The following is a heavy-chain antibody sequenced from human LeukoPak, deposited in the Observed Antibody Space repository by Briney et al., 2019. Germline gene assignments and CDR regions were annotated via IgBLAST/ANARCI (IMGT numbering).Heavy chain of an antibody. CDR3: ARHVRPCGPFPWAFDI. CDR2: IYYSGST. D-gene: IGHD3-3*02. Sequence: SETLSLTCTVSGGSISSYYWSWIRQPPGKGLEWIGYIYYSGSTNYNPSLKSRVTIPVDTSKNQFSLKLSSVTAADTAVYYCARHVRPCGPFPWAFDIWGQGTMVTVSS. V-gene: IGHV4-59*08. CDR1: GGSISSYY. J-gene: IGHJ3*02.